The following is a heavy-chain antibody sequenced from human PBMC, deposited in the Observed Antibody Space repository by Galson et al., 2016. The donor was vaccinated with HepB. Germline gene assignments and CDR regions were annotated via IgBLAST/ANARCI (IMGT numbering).Heavy chain of an antibody. Sequence: SLRLSCAASGFSFSTSGMSWVRQTPGRGLEWVSGITAGGGTTHYADSVKGRFPISRDNSNNPLYLYMNSLRAGDTAVYYCGKHGGFDYWGQGALVTVSS. V-gene: IGHV3-23*01. CDR2: ITAGGGTT. J-gene: IGHJ4*02. D-gene: IGHD3-16*01. CDR1: GFSFSTSG. CDR3: GKHGGFDY.